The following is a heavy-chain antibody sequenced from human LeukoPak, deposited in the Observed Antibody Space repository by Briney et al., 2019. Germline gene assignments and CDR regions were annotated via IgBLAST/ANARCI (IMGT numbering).Heavy chain of an antibody. D-gene: IGHD6-19*01. CDR3: ASQLAVAYYFDY. CDR1: GFTVSSNY. Sequence: GGSLRLSCAASGFTVSSNYMSWVRQAPGKGLEWVPVIYSGGSTYYADSVKGRFTISRDNSKNTLYLQMNSLRAEDTAVYYCASQLAVAYYFDYWGQGTLVTVSS. V-gene: IGHV3-66*04. CDR2: IYSGGST. J-gene: IGHJ4*02.